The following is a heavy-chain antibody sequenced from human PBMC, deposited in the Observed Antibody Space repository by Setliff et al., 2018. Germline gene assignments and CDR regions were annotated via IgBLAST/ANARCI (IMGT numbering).Heavy chain of an antibody. V-gene: IGHV1-18*01. CDR3: ARSPPNRGVGQGHYMDV. J-gene: IGHJ6*03. Sequence: GASVKVSCKASGYTFTSFGISWVRRAPGQGLEWIGWISPNNGDIKYAQKLQDRVTMTIDTSTRTAYVEVRSLRSDDTAVYYCARSPPNRGVGQGHYMDVWDKGTTVTVSS. CDR2: ISPNNGDI. CDR1: GYTFTSFG. D-gene: IGHD1-26*01.